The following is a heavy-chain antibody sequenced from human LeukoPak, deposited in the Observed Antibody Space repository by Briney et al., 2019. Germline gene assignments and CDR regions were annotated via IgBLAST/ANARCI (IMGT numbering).Heavy chain of an antibody. D-gene: IGHD6-6*01. V-gene: IGHV3-30*02. CDR3: AKGRPDY. CDR1: GFTFSNYG. J-gene: IGHJ4*02. CDR2: IPYDGTNK. Sequence: GGSLRLSCAPSGFTFSNYGMHWVRQAPGKGLEWVAFIPYDGTNKYYADSVKGRFTISRDNSKNTLYLQMNSLRAEDTAVYYCAKGRPDYWGQGTLVTVSS.